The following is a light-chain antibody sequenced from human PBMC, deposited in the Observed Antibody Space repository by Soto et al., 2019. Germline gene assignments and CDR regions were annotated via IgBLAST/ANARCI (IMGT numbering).Light chain of an antibody. J-gene: IGKJ5*01. V-gene: IGKV1-39*01. CDR1: ENIARP. CDR2: AAS. CDR3: HQGYSALSIT. Sequence: DIQTTPSPSSLSASVGDRVTITCRTSENIARPLYWYQKKPGQAFQLLIYAASRLQNGVPSRLRGVGSRRDFALTLSNLRPEDSATYYGHQGYSALSITFGQGTRLELK.